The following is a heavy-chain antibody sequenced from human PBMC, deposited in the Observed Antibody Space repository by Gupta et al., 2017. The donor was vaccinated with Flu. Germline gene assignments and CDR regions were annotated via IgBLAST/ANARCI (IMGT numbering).Heavy chain of an antibody. CDR3: AKGTGYSSSWLDY. Sequence: QVQLVESGGGVVQPGRSLRLSCAASGFTFSSYGMPWVRQAPGKGLEWVAVISYDGSNKYYADSVKGRFTISRDNSKNTLYLQMNSLRAEDTAVYYCAKGTGYSSSWLDYWGQGTLVTVSS. J-gene: IGHJ4*02. CDR2: ISYDGSNK. CDR1: GFTFSSYG. V-gene: IGHV3-30*18. D-gene: IGHD6-13*01.